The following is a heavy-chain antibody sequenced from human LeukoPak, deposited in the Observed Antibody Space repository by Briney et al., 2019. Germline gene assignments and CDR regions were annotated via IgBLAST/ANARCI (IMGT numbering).Heavy chain of an antibody. V-gene: IGHV1-18*01. J-gene: IGHJ4*02. D-gene: IGHD2-8*01. Sequence: ASVKVSCKASGYTFTSYGISWVRQAPGQGIDWMGWISAYNGNTNYAQKPQGRVTMTTDTSTSTAYMELRSLRSDDTAVYYCARGDCTNGVCYRLHDYWGQGTLVTVSS. CDR2: ISAYNGNT. CDR3: ARGDCTNGVCYRLHDY. CDR1: GYTFTSYG.